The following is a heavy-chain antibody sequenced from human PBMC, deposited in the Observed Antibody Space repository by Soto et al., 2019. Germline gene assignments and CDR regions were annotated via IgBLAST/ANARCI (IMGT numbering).Heavy chain of an antibody. V-gene: IGHV1-69*06. J-gene: IGHJ6*02. D-gene: IGHD3-3*01. CDR2: IIPIFGTA. CDR3: ARAPRGEWFHGDYYYGMDV. CDR1: GGTFSSYA. Sequence: SVKVSCKASGGTFSSYAISWVRQAPGQGLEWMGGIIPIFGTANYAQKFQGRVTITADKATSTAYMELSSLRSEDPAVYYCARAPRGEWFHGDYYYGMDVWGQGTTVTVSS.